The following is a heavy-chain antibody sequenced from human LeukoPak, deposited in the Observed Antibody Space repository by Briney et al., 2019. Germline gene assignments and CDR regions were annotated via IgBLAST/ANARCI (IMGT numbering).Heavy chain of an antibody. CDR3: ARDRLSPLNYYDSSSYAFDI. CDR1: GGSISSGSYY. CDR2: IYTSGST. Sequence: SETLSLTCTVSGGSISSGSYYWSWIRQPAGKGLEWIGRIYTSGSTNYNPSLKSRVTISVDTSKNQFSLKLSSVTAADTAVYYCARDRLSPLNYYDSSSYAFDIWGQGTMVTVSS. J-gene: IGHJ3*02. V-gene: IGHV4-61*02. D-gene: IGHD3-22*01.